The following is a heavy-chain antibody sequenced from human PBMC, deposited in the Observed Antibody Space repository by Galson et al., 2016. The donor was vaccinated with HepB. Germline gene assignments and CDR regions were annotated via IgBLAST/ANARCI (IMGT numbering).Heavy chain of an antibody. J-gene: IGHJ4*02. CDR2: ISGSSDYI. D-gene: IGHD3-9*01. CDR1: GFTFDESA. Sequence: SLRLSCAASGFTFDESAMHWVRHVPGKGLEWVSGISGSSDYIFYADSVRGRFTISRDNSKNSLFLQMSSLRTEDTAFYYCAKGLDTAGHLSHFDNWGQGALVTVSS. CDR3: AKGLDTAGHLSHFDN. V-gene: IGHV3-9*01.